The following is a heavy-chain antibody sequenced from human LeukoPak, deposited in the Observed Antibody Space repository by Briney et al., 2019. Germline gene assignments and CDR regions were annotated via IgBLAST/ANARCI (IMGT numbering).Heavy chain of an antibody. Sequence: GGSLILSCAASGFTFTNHAMAWGRLAPGKGLEWVSTLSDSGASAHYADSVKGRFTISRDNSRNTMYLQMDSLRDDDTGVYFCARTPSRDGYSHIDFWGQGALVTVSS. D-gene: IGHD5-24*01. CDR1: GFTFTNHA. CDR2: LSDSGASA. J-gene: IGHJ4*02. V-gene: IGHV3-23*01. CDR3: ARTPSRDGYSHIDF.